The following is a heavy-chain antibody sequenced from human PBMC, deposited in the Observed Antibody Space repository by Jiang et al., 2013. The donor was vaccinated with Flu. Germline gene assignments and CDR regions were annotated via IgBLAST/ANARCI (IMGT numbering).Heavy chain of an antibody. CDR3: ARMRTYYDILTGYYAAFDY. V-gene: IGHV2-70*01. D-gene: IGHD3-9*01. CDR2: IDWDDDK. CDR1: GFSLSTSGVG. Sequence: KPTQTLTLTCTFSGFSLSTSGVGVGWIRQPPGKALEWLALIDWDDDKYYSTSLNTRLTISKDASKNQVVLTMANMDPDDSGTYFCARMRTYYDILTGYYAAFDYWGQGIQV. J-gene: IGHJ4*02.